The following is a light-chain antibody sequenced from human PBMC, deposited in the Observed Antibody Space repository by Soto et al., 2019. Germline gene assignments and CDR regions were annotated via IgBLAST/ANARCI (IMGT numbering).Light chain of an antibody. CDR2: GAS. Sequence: EIVLTQSPGTLSLSPGERANLSCRASQSVSNNYLAWYQQKPGQAPRLLIYGASNRATGIQDRFSGSGSGTEFTLTIRRLEPEDFAVYYCQQYGSSGTFGQGTKVDIK. CDR3: QQYGSSGT. CDR1: QSVSNNY. V-gene: IGKV3-20*01. J-gene: IGKJ1*01.